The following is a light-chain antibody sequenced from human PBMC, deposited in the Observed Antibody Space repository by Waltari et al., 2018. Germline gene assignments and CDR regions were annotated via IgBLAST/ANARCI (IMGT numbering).Light chain of an antibody. CDR2: EVY. J-gene: IGLJ2*01. Sequence: QSALTQPASVSGSPGQSITISCTRTSSAIGGYTFVSCYQQHPGKVPQLIIYEVYNRPSGVSYRFSGSKSGNTASLTISGLQAEDEADYYCSSYTSSSTGIFGGGTKLTVL. CDR1: SSAIGGYTF. V-gene: IGLV2-14*01. CDR3: SSYTSSSTGI.